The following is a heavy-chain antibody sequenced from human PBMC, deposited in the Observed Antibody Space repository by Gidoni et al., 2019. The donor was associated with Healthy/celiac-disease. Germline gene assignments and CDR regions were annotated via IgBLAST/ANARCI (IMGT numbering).Heavy chain of an antibody. CDR3: ARDYGSGSYYWFDY. V-gene: IGHV3-7*01. J-gene: IGHJ4*02. CDR2: IKQDGSEK. D-gene: IGHD3-10*01. CDR1: GFTFSSYW. Sequence: EVQLVESGGGLVQPGGSLRLYCAASGFTFSSYWLSWVFKAPGKGLEGVANIKQDGSEKYYVDSVKGRFTISRDNAKNSLYLQMNSLRAEDTAVYYCARDYGSGSYYWFDYWGQGTLVTVSS.